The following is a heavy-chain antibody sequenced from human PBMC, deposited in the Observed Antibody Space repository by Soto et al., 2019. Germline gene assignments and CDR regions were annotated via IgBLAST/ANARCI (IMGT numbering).Heavy chain of an antibody. J-gene: IGHJ6*03. D-gene: IGHD3-10*01. Sequence: GGSLRLSCAASGFTFSSYGMHWVRQAPGKGLEWVAVISYDGSNKYYADSVKGRFTISRDNSKNTLYLQMNSLRAEDTAVYYCAKGPKDYGSGSKLYMDVWGKGTTVTVSS. CDR2: ISYDGSNK. CDR1: GFTFSSYG. CDR3: AKGPKDYGSGSKLYMDV. V-gene: IGHV3-30*18.